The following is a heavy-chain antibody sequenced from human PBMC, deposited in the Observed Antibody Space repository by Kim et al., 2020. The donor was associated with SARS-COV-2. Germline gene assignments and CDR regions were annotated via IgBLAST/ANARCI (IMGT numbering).Heavy chain of an antibody. CDR2: IDWDDDK. CDR1: GFSLSTSGMC. D-gene: IGHD3-10*01. Sequence: SGPTLVKPTQTLTLTCTFSGFSLSTSGMCVSWIRQPPGKALEWLARIDWDDDKYYSTSLKTRLTISKDTSKNQVVLTMTNMDPVDTATYYCARTDYYGSGSYYNALFDYWGQGTLVTVSS. CDR3: ARTDYYGSGSYYNALFDY. J-gene: IGHJ4*02. V-gene: IGHV2-70*11.